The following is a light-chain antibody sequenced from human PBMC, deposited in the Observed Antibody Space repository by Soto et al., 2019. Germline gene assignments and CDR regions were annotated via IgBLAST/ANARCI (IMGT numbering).Light chain of an antibody. Sequence: DVVMTQSPDSLAVSLGERATINCKSSQSVLNTSKNQSSLAWYQHKPGQPPKLLIYWASTRESGVPDRISGSGSGIDFTLTISSLQAEDVAVYFCQQYFNTPPTLGQGTKVDIK. CDR2: WAS. V-gene: IGKV4-1*01. J-gene: IGKJ1*01. CDR3: QQYFNTPPT. CDR1: QSVLNTSKNQSS.